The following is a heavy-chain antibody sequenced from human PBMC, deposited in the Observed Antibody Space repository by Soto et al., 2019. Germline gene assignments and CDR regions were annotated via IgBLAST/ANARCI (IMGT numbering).Heavy chain of an antibody. D-gene: IGHD3-16*01. J-gene: IGHJ6*02. CDR1: GYTFTTYG. CDR2: ISGYNGHT. V-gene: IGHV1-18*01. CDR3: AREGEMPYYYYGLDV. Sequence: ASVKVSCKASGYTFTTYGISWVRQAPGQGLEWMGWISGYNGHTKYAQKFQGRVTMTADTSTSTVYMDLRSLRSDDTAVYYCAREGEMPYYYYGLDVWGQGTTVTVSS.